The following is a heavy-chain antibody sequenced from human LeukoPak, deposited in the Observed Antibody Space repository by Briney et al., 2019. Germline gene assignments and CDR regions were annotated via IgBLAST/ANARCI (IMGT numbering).Heavy chain of an antibody. CDR3: ARDRGSIVGAHHYYYYMDV. CDR1: GCTFTSYG. D-gene: IGHD1-26*01. Sequence: ASVKVSCKASGCTFTSYGISWVRQAPGQGLEWMGWISAYNGNTNYAQKLQGRVTMTTDTSTSTAYMELRSLRSDDTAVYYCARDRGSIVGAHHYYYYMDVWGKGTTVTVSS. CDR2: ISAYNGNT. J-gene: IGHJ6*03. V-gene: IGHV1-18*01.